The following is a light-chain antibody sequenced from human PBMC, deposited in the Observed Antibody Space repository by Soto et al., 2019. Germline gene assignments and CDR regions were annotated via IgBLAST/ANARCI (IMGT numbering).Light chain of an antibody. Sequence: DIQMTQSPSTLSASVGDRVTITCRASQSISSWLAWYQQKPGKPPKLLIYKTSSLESGVPSRFSGSGSGTEFPLTISSLQPDDFATYYCQQYNSYWTFGQGTKVEIK. J-gene: IGKJ1*01. V-gene: IGKV1-5*03. CDR1: QSISSW. CDR2: KTS. CDR3: QQYNSYWT.